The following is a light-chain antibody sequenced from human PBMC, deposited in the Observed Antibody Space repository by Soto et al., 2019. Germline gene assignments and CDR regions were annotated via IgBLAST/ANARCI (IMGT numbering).Light chain of an antibody. J-gene: IGKJ2*03. CDR2: DAS. Sequence: EIVLPQSPATLSLSPGERATLSCRASQSVSSYFAWYQQKPGQAPRLLIYDASNRATGIPARFSCSGSGTDFTLPISSLEPEDVAVYYCQQCSNCPLYSCDQGTKLEIK. V-gene: IGKV3-11*01. CDR3: QQCSNCPLYS. CDR1: QSVSSY.